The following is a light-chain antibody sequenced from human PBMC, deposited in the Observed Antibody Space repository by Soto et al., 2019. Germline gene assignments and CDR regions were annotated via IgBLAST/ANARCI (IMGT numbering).Light chain of an antibody. CDR3: QQSFNTPWT. CDR1: QSMRTY. CDR2: AAS. J-gene: IGKJ3*01. Sequence: DIQMTQSPASLSASVGDRVTITCRASQSMRTYLNWYQQKPGKAPNLLIHAASSLQSGVPSRFSGSGSGTDFTLTISSLQPEDFATYYCQQSFNTPWTFGPGTKVDIK. V-gene: IGKV1-39*01.